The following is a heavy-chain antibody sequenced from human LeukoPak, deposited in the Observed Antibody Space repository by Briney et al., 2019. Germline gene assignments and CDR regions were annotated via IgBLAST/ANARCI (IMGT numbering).Heavy chain of an antibody. CDR3: ARGREWLVRGYYYYYMDV. CDR1: GYTFTGYY. V-gene: IGHV1-2*02. CDR2: INPNSGGT. J-gene: IGHJ6*03. D-gene: IGHD6-19*01. Sequence: ASVKVSCKASGYTFTGYYMHWVRQAPGQGLEWMGWINPNSGGTNYAQKFQGRVTMTRDTSISTAYMELSRLRSDDTAVYYCARGREWLVRGYYYYYMDVWGKGTTVTVSS.